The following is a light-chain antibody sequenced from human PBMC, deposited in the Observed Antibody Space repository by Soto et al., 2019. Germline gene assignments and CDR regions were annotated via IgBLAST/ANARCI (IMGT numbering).Light chain of an antibody. V-gene: IGLV2-14*01. CDR3: SSYTSSSTPVV. Sequence: QSALTQPASVSGSPGQSITISCTGTSSDVGGYNYVSWYQQHPGKAPKLMIYEVSNQPSGVSNRFSGSKSGNTASLTISGLQAEDEADYYCSSYTSSSTPVVFGGGTKVTVL. CDR1: SSDVGGYNY. CDR2: EVS. J-gene: IGLJ2*01.